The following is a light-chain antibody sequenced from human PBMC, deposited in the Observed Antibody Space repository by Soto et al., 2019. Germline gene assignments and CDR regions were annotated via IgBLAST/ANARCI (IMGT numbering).Light chain of an antibody. CDR2: DVT. J-gene: IGLJ2*01. CDR1: SSDVGRYDS. V-gene: IGLV2-14*01. CDR3: SSFKDSTTVV. Sequence: QSALTQPASVSGSPGQSITISCTGTSSDVGRYDSVSWYQQHPGKAPKLMIYDVTNRPSGVSYRFSGSKSGNTASLTISGLQAEDEADYYCSSFKDSTTVVFGGGTKLTVL.